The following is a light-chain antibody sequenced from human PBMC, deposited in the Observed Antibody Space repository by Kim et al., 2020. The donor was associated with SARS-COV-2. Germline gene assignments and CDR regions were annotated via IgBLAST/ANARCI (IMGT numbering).Light chain of an antibody. CDR3: SSYTSSSNVV. J-gene: IGLJ2*01. V-gene: IGLV2-14*01. Sequence: QSALTQPASVSGSPGQSITISCTGTSSDVGGYNYVSWYQQHPGKAPKLMIYDVSKRPSGVSNRFSGSKSGNTASLTISGLQAEDEADYYYSSYTSSSNVVFGGGTQLTVL. CDR1: SSDVGGYNY. CDR2: DVS.